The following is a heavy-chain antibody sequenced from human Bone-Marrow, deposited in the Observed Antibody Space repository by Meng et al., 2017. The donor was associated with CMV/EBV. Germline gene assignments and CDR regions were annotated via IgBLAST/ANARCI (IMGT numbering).Heavy chain of an antibody. J-gene: IGHJ4*02. V-gene: IGHV3-30-3*01. CDR3: AREGYATYYLDY. CDR1: EFTFSSYA. CDR2: ISYDGGNK. Sequence: GESLKISCAASEFTFSSYAMHWVRQAPGKGLEWVAVISYDGGNKYYAESVKGRFTISRDNSKNTLYLQMNSLRAEDTAVYYCAREGYATYYLDYWGQGTQVTVSS. D-gene: IGHD5-12*01.